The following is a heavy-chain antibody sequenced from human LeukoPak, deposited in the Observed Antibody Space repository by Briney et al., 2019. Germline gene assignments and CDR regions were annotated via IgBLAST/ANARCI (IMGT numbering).Heavy chain of an antibody. CDR2: ISAYNGNT. Sequence: ASVKVSCKASGYTFTSYGISWVRQAPGQGLEWMGWISAYNGNTNYAQKLQGRVTMTTDTSTSTAYMELSSLRSEDTAVYYCARGLDDYSNYVGLDYWGQGTLVTVSS. V-gene: IGHV1-18*01. D-gene: IGHD4-11*01. CDR1: GYTFTSYG. J-gene: IGHJ4*02. CDR3: ARGLDDYSNYVGLDY.